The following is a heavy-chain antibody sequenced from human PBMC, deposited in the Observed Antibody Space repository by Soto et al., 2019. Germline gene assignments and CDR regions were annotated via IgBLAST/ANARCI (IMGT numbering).Heavy chain of an antibody. Sequence: GGSLRLSCTASGFTLSNYWMTWVRQAPGKGLEWVANINKDGSQKNYVDSVKGRFTIARDNGQNSLSLQINSLRVEDTAVYYCVRELGLAYWGQGALVTVSS. V-gene: IGHV3-7*03. CDR2: INKDGSQK. D-gene: IGHD7-27*01. CDR3: VRELGLAY. J-gene: IGHJ4*02. CDR1: GFTLSNYW.